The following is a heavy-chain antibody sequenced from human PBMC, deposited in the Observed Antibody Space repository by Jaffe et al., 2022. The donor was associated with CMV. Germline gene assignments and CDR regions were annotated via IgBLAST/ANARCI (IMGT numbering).Heavy chain of an antibody. Sequence: EVHLVESGGGLVRPGGSLRLSCAASGFSFSIYSMNWVRQAPGKGLEWVSSISSSSSYIYYADSVKGRFTMSRDNAKNSLYLQMSSLRAEDTAVYYCARAPSTLPNNYHSGSGNYYNDPIFYFYYMDVWGKGTTVTVSS. J-gene: IGHJ6*03. D-gene: IGHD3-10*01. CDR1: GFSFSIYS. V-gene: IGHV3-21*06. CDR3: ARAPSTLPNNYHSGSGNYYNDPIFYFYYMDV. CDR2: ISSSSSYI.